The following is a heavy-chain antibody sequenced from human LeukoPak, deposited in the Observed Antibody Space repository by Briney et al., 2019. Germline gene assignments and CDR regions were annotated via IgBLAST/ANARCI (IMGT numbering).Heavy chain of an antibody. D-gene: IGHD3-22*01. V-gene: IGHV3-23*01. CDR2: ISGSGGST. CDR3: AKDRDSSGYWIDAFDI. CDR1: GFTFSSYA. J-gene: IGHJ3*02. Sequence: GGSLRLYCAASGFTFSSYAMSWVGQAPGKGLEWVSAISGSGGSTYYADSVKGRFTIPRDNSKNTLYLQMNSLRAEDTDVYYCAKDRDSSGYWIDAFDIWGQGTMVTVSS.